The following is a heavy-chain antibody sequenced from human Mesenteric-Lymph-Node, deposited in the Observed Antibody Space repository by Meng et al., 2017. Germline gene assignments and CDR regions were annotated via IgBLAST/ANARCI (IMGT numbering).Heavy chain of an antibody. CDR3: ARVAVAGLRYFQH. CDR1: GYTFTNIG. CDR2: INTDTGNP. Sequence: QAQLWQSGAGVKKPGASGKVSGKASGYTFTNIGMNWVRQAPGQGPEWMGWINTDTGNPTYAQGFTGRFVFSLDTSVSTAYLQISGLKAEDTAVYYCARVAVAGLRYFQHWGQGTLVTVSS. D-gene: IGHD6-19*01. V-gene: IGHV7-4-1*02. J-gene: IGHJ1*01.